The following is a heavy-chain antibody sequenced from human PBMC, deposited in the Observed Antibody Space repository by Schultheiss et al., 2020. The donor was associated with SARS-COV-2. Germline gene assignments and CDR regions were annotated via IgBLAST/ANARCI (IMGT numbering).Heavy chain of an antibody. J-gene: IGHJ3*02. CDR3: AREGGDIVVVPAAESAFDI. CDR2: ISGSGGST. Sequence: GGSLRLSCAASGFTFSSYAMSWVRQAPGKGLEWVSAISGSGGSTYYADSVKGRFTISRDNSKNTLYLQMNSLRAEDTAVYYCAREGGDIVVVPAAESAFDIWGQGTMVTVSS. CDR1: GFTFSSYA. D-gene: IGHD2-2*01. V-gene: IGHV3-23*01.